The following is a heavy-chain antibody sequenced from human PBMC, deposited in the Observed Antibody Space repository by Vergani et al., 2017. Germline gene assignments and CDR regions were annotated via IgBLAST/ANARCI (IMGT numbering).Heavy chain of an antibody. D-gene: IGHD5-24*01. J-gene: IGHJ4*02. V-gene: IGHV3-73*02. Sequence: EVQLVESGGGLVQPGGSLKLSCAASGFTFSGSAMHWVRQASGKGLEWVGRIRSKANSYATAYAASVKGRFTISRDDSKNTAYLQMNSLKTEDTAVYYCARRGVEMATMGGGSTDYWGQGTLVTVSS. CDR2: IRSKANSYAT. CDR3: ARRGVEMATMGGGSTDY. CDR1: GFTFSGSA.